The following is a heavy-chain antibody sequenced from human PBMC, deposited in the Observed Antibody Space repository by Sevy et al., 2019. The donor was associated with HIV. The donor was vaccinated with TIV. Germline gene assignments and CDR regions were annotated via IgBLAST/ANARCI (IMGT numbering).Heavy chain of an antibody. J-gene: IGHJ4*02. CDR2: TRNKADSYTT. V-gene: IGHV3-72*01. D-gene: IGHD6-13*01. CDR1: GFTFSDHY. Sequence: GGSLRLSCAASGFTFSDHYMEWVRQAPGKGLEWVGRTRNKADSYTTEYAASGKGRFTISRYDSKNSLYLQMNSLKTEDTAVYYCATHAGIAAAGRVFDYWGQGSLVTVSS. CDR3: ATHAGIAAAGRVFDY.